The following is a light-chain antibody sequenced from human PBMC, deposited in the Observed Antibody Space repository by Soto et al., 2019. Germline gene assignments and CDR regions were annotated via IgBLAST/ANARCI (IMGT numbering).Light chain of an antibody. J-gene: IGKJ2*01. CDR2: GAS. Sequence: EIVLTQSPDTLSLSPGEPATLSCRSSQSVYNRYLAWYQQKPGQAPRLLIYGASFRDPGTTDRFSGSGSGSDFTLTISRLEPEDFGVYYCQPYSGSLPYNFGQGTKLEIK. V-gene: IGKV3-20*01. CDR3: QPYSGSLPYN. CDR1: QSVYNRY.